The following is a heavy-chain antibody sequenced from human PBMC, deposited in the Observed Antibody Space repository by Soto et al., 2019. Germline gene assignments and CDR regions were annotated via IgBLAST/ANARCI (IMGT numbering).Heavy chain of an antibody. CDR1: GFTFSSYG. V-gene: IGHV3-30*18. D-gene: IGHD3-3*01. J-gene: IGHJ4*02. Sequence: QVQLVESGGGVVQPGRSLRLSCAASGFTFSSYGMHWVRQAPGKGLEWVAVISYDGSNKYYADSVKGRFTISRDNSKNTLYLQMNSLRAEDTAVYYCAKDRTIFGVEPYYFDYWGQGTLVTVSS. CDR2: ISYDGSNK. CDR3: AKDRTIFGVEPYYFDY.